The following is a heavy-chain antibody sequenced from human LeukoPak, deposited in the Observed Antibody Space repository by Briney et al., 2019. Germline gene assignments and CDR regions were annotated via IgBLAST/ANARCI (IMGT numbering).Heavy chain of an antibody. D-gene: IGHD3-16*02. J-gene: IGHJ4*02. CDR2: ISGSGGST. Sequence: PGGSLRLSCAASGFTYSSYAMSWVRQAPGKGLEWVSAISGSGGSTYYADSVKGRFTISRDSSKNTLYLQMNSLRAEDTAVYYCASVPRLGELSFIYWGQGTLVTVSS. CDR3: ASVPRLGELSFIY. V-gene: IGHV3-23*01. CDR1: GFTYSSYA.